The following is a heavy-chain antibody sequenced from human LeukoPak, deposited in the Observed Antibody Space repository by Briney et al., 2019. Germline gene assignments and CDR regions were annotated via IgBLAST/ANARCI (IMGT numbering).Heavy chain of an antibody. D-gene: IGHD3-3*01. Sequence: GRSLRLSCAASGFTFSSYGMHWVRQAPGKGLEWVAVIWYDGSNKHYADSVKGRFTISRDNSKNTLYLQMNSLRAEDTAVYYCAREFWSGPPQYWGQGTLVTVSS. J-gene: IGHJ4*02. CDR3: AREFWSGPPQY. CDR1: GFTFSSYG. CDR2: IWYDGSNK. V-gene: IGHV3-33*01.